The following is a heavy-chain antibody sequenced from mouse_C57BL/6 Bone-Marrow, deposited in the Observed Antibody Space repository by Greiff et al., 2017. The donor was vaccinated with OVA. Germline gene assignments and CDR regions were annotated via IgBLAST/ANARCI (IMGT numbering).Heavy chain of an antibody. J-gene: IGHJ3*01. CDR3: ARHGGYFSFAY. D-gene: IGHD2-3*01. Sequence: EVMLVESGGGLVKPGGSLKLSCAASGFTFSSYTMSWVRQTPEKRLEWVATISGGGGNTYYPDSVKGRFTISRDNAKNTLYLQMSSLRSEDTALYYCARHGGYFSFAYWGQGTLVTVSA. CDR2: ISGGGGNT. CDR1: GFTFSSYT. V-gene: IGHV5-9*01.